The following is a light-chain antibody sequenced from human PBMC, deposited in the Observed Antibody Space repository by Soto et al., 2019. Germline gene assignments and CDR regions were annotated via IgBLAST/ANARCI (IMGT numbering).Light chain of an antibody. Sequence: EIVLTQSPGTLSLSPGERATLSCRASQSVTSNYLAWYQQKPGQAPRLLISGASSRAAGISDKFSGSGSGTDFTLTISRLEPEDFAVYYCQQYSSSLITFGQGTRLEIK. V-gene: IGKV3-20*01. J-gene: IGKJ5*01. CDR3: QQYSSSLIT. CDR1: QSVTSNY. CDR2: GAS.